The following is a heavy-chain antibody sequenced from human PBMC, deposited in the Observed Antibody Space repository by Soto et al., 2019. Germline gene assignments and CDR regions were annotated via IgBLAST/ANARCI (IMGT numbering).Heavy chain of an antibody. CDR2: ICYSGST. CDR1: GGSISSGDYY. CDR3: AREDSMVRGVLDY. V-gene: IGHV4-30-4*01. J-gene: IGHJ4*02. D-gene: IGHD3-10*01. Sequence: SETLSLTCTVSGGSISSGDYYWSWIRQPPGKGLEWIGYICYSGSTYYNPSLKSRVTISVDTSKNQFSLKLSSVTAADTAVYYCAREDSMVRGVLDYWGQGTLVTVSS.